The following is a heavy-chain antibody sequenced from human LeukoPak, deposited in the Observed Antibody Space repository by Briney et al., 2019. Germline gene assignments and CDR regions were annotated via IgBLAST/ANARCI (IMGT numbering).Heavy chain of an antibody. V-gene: IGHV1-69*13. CDR2: IIPIFGTA. Sequence: SVKVSCKASGGTFSSYAISWVRQAPGQGLEWMGGIIPIFGTANYAQKFQGRATITADESTSTAYMELSSLRSEDTAVYYCASTMIVVVVHDAFDIWGQGTMVTVSS. CDR3: ASTMIVVVVHDAFDI. J-gene: IGHJ3*02. D-gene: IGHD3-22*01. CDR1: GGTFSSYA.